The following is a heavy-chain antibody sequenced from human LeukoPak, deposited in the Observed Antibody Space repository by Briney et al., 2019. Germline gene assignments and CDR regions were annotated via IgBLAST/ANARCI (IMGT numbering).Heavy chain of an antibody. CDR1: GFTFSSYW. CDR2: IKQDGSEK. J-gene: IGHJ4*02. CDR3: AREGYDSSGYYPTDY. V-gene: IGHV3-7*01. Sequence: GGSLRLSCAASGFTFSSYWMSWVRQAPGKGLEWVANIKQDGSEKYYVDSVKGRFTISRDNAKNSLYLQMNSLRAKDTAVYYCAREGYDSSGYYPTDYWGQGTLVTVSS. D-gene: IGHD3-22*01.